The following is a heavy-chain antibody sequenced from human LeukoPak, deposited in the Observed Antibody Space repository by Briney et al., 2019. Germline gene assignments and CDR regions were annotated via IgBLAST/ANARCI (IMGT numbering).Heavy chain of an antibody. V-gene: IGHV1-69*13. CDR1: GGTFSSYA. D-gene: IGHD5-12*01. Sequence: ASVKVSCKASGGTFSSYAISWVRQAPGQGLEWMGGIIPIFGSANHAQKFQGRVTITADESTSTAYMELSSLRSEDTAVYYCARDPPGLRHFDYWGQGTLVTVSS. J-gene: IGHJ4*02. CDR2: IIPIFGSA. CDR3: ARDPPGLRHFDY.